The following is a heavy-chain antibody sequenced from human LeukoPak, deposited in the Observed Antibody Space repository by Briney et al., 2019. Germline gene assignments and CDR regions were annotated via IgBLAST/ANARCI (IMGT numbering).Heavy chain of an antibody. CDR1: GYTFTGYY. J-gene: IGHJ4*02. CDR2: INPNSGGT. CDR3: ARRRGWPNYFDY. V-gene: IGHV1-2*06. D-gene: IGHD6-19*01. Sequence: GASVKVSCKASGYTFTGYYMHWVRQAPGQGLEWMGRINPNSGGTNYAQRFQGRVTMTRDTSVSTAYMELSSLRSEDTAVYYCARRRGWPNYFDYWGQGTLVTVSS.